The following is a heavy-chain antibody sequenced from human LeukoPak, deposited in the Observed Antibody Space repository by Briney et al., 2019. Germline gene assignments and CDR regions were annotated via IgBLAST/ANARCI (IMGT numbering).Heavy chain of an antibody. D-gene: IGHD3-3*01. CDR1: GGSIRSYY. Sequence: PSETLSLTCTVSGGSIRSYYWSWIRQPPGKGLEWIGYIYFSGSTSYNPPLKSRVPISVDRSKNQFSLKLSSVAAADTAVYYCARSYDTNFDYWGQGNLLTVSS. CDR2: IYFSGST. CDR3: ARSYDTNFDY. J-gene: IGHJ4*02. V-gene: IGHV4-59*01.